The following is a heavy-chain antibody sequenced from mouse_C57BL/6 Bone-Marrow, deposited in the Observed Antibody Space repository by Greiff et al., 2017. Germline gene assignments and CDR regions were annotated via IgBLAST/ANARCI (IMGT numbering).Heavy chain of an antibody. J-gene: IGHJ2*01. Sequence: EVQLQQSGPGLVKPSQSLSLTCSVTGYSITSGYYWNWIRQFPGNKLEWMGYLSYDGSNNYNPSLKNRISITRDTSKNQFFLKLNSVTTEDTATYYCARGSIPFDYWGQGTTLTVSS. D-gene: IGHD2-10*02. CDR1: GYSITSGYY. CDR3: ARGSIPFDY. CDR2: LSYDGSN. V-gene: IGHV3-6*01.